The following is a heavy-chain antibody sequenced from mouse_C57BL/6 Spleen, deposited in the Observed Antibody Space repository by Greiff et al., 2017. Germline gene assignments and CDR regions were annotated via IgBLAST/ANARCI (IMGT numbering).Heavy chain of an antibody. J-gene: IGHJ1*03. D-gene: IGHD1-1*01. CDR1: GFTFSDYY. CDR2: INYDGSST. V-gene: IGHV5-16*01. Sequence: EVKLVESEGGLVQPGSSMKLSCTASGFTFSDYYMAWVRQVPEKGLEWVANINYDGSSTYYLDSLKSRFIISRDNAKNILYLQMSSLKSEDTATYYCASYSVYWYFDVWGTGTTVTVSS. CDR3: ASYSVYWYFDV.